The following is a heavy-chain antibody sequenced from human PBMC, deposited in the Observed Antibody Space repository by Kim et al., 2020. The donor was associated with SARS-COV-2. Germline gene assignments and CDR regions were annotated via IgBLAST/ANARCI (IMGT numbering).Heavy chain of an antibody. Sequence: GGSLRLSCAASGFTFSSYEMNWVRQAPGKGLEWVSYISSSGSTIYYADSVKGRFTISRDNAKNSLYLQMNSLRAEDTAVYYCARVDYYGSGSYDYWGQGTLVTVSS. CDR2: ISSSGSTI. D-gene: IGHD3-10*01. V-gene: IGHV3-48*03. J-gene: IGHJ4*02. CDR3: ARVDYYGSGSYDY. CDR1: GFTFSSYE.